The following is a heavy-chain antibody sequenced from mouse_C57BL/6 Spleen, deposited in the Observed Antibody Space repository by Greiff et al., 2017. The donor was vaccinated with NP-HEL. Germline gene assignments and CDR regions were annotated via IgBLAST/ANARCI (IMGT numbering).Heavy chain of an antibody. D-gene: IGHD2-4*01. CDR3: ARRRGYDYDVDYYAMDY. V-gene: IGHV1-81*01. CDR1: GYTFTSYG. CDR2: IYPRSGNT. J-gene: IGHJ4*01. Sequence: QVQLKQSGAELARPGASVKLSCKASGYTFTSYGISWVKQRTGQGLEWIGEIYPRSGNTYYNEKFKGKATLTADKSSSTAYMELRSLTSEDSAVYFCARRRGYDYDVDYYAMDYWGQGTSVTVSS.